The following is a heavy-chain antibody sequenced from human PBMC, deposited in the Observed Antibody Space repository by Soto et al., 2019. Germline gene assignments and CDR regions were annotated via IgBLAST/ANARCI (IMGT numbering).Heavy chain of an antibody. Sequence: SVTMSLSCPVYGCTFGEYYVSWLRKPPGKGLEWIGEIYYSGSTNYNPSLKSRVTISVDTSKHQFSLKLSSVTAADSVVDHCGSGVGAFGVSLDLLVQGT. V-gene: IGHV4-34*01. CDR3: GSGVGAFGVSLDL. J-gene: IGHJ5*02. CDR1: GCTFGEYY. D-gene: IGHD1-26*01. CDR2: IYYSGST.